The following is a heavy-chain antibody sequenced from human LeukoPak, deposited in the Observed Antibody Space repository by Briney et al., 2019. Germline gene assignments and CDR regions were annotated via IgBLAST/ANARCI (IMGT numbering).Heavy chain of an antibody. V-gene: IGHV4-34*01. CDR3: ARGSPYRAEDEAFDY. Sequence: PSETLSLTCAVYGGSFSGYYWSWIRQPPGKGLEWIGEINHSGSTNYNPSLKSRVTISVDTSKNQFSLKLSSVTAADTAVYYCARGSPYRAEDEAFDYWGQGTLVTVSS. CDR1: GGSFSGYY. CDR2: INHSGST. J-gene: IGHJ4*02. D-gene: IGHD5-12*01.